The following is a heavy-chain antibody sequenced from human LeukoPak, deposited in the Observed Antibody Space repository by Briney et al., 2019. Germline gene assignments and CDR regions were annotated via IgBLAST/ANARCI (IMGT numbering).Heavy chain of an antibody. V-gene: IGHV3-74*01. CDR2: INSDGSST. CDR3: ASARFRASYYYGSGSYHDAFDI. Sequence: GGSLRLSCAASGFTFSSYWMHGVRQAPGKGLVWVSRINSDGSSTSYADSVKGPFTISRGNAKITLYLQMNSLRAEYTAVYYSASARFRASYYYGSGSYHDAFDIWGQGTMVTVSS. D-gene: IGHD3-10*01. J-gene: IGHJ3*02. CDR1: GFTFSSYW.